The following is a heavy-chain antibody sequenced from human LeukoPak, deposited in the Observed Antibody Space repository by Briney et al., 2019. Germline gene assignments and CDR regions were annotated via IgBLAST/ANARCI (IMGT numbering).Heavy chain of an antibody. CDR1: GYTFTTFG. Sequence: ASVKVSCKASGYTFTTFGVTWVRQAPRQGLEWMGWISAYNGNTNYAQKLQGRVTMTTDTSTSTAYMELRSLRSDDTAVYYCARKEKYYDILTGYFHDAFDIWGQGTMVTVSS. V-gene: IGHV1-18*01. D-gene: IGHD3-9*01. J-gene: IGHJ3*02. CDR2: ISAYNGNT. CDR3: ARKEKYYDILTGYFHDAFDI.